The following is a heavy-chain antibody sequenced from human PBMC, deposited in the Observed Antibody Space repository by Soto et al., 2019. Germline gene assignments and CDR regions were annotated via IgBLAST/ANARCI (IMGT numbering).Heavy chain of an antibody. CDR3: ARGQEYYYDSSGFRGNYNWFDP. J-gene: IGHJ5*02. D-gene: IGHD3-22*01. CDR2: IYYSGST. CDR1: SGSIRSGGYS. Sequence: QVQPQESGPGLVKPSQTLSLTCTVSSGSIRSGGYSCSWIRQHTGKGLEWIGYIYYSGSTYYNPSLKSRVTISVDTSKSRFSLERCSVTAADTAVYYCARGQEYYYDSSGFRGNYNWFDPWGQGTLVTVSS. V-gene: IGHV4-31*03.